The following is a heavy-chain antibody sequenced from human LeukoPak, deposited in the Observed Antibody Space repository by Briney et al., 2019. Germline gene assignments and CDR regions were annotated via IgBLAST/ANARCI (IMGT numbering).Heavy chain of an antibody. D-gene: IGHD1-14*01. J-gene: IGHJ4*02. CDR3: ASSITHQASGY. CDR2: ISGSGGST. Sequence: QTGGSLRLSCAASGFTFSSYAMGWVRQAPGKGLEWVSAISGSGGSTYYADSVKGRFTISRDNSKNTLYLQMNSLRAEDTAVYYCASSITHQASGYWGQGTLVTVSS. V-gene: IGHV3-23*01. CDR1: GFTFSSYA.